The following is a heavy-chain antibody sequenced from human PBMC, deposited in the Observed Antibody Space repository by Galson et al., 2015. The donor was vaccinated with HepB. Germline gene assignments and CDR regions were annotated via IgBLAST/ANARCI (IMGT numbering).Heavy chain of an antibody. Sequence: VRRAPGQGLEWMGWINPNSGGTNYAQKFQGRVTMTRDTSISTAYMELSRLRSDDTAVYYCARLRIVSGSYLDAFDIWGQGTMVTVSS. CDR3: ARLRIVSGSYLDAFDI. CDR2: INPNSGGT. V-gene: IGHV1-2*02. J-gene: IGHJ3*02. D-gene: IGHD1-26*01.